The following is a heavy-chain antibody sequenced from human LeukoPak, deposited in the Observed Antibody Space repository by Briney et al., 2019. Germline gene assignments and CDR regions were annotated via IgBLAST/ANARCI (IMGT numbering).Heavy chain of an antibody. D-gene: IGHD2-15*01. Sequence: ASVKVSCRASGYTFSGYYIHWVRQAPGQGPEWVGWINPNSGVTKSAQKFQGRVTMTRDTSITTAYMELSRLTSDDTAVYYCARDYVVAATGALDIWGQGTTVIVSS. V-gene: IGHV1-2*02. J-gene: IGHJ3*02. CDR3: ARDYVVAATGALDI. CDR2: INPNSGVT. CDR1: GYTFSGYY.